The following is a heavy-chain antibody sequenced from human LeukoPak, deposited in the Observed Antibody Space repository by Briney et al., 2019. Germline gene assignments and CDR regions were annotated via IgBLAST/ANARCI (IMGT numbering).Heavy chain of an antibody. D-gene: IGHD3-22*01. CDR1: GGTFSSYA. CDR2: IIPIFGTA. J-gene: IGHJ4*02. Sequence: SVKVSCKASGGTFSSYAISWVRQAPGQGLEWMGGIIPIFGTANYAQKFQGRVTITADESTSTAYMELSSLRSEDTAVYYCARSYDSSGYYQNFDYWGQGTLVTISS. CDR3: ARSYDSSGYYQNFDY. V-gene: IGHV1-69*13.